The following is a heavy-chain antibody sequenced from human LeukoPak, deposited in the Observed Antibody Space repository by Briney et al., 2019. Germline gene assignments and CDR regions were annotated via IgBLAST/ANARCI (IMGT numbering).Heavy chain of an antibody. CDR2: IYSGGST. Sequence: PGGSLRLSCAASGFAVSSNYMSWVRQAPGKGLEWVSVIYSGGSTYNADSVKGRFTISRDNAKNTLYLQMNSLRAEDTAVYYCARGVDWLPYHYFDYWGQGTLVTVSS. CDR3: ARGVDWLPYHYFDY. J-gene: IGHJ4*02. CDR1: GFAVSSNY. D-gene: IGHD3-9*01. V-gene: IGHV3-66*01.